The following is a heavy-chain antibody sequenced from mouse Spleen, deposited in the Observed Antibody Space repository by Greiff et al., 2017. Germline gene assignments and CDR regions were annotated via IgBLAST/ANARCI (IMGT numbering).Heavy chain of an antibody. CDR1: GYTFTSYW. CDR2: IYPGSGST. CDR3: ARDYYGSSN. V-gene: IGHV1-55*01. J-gene: IGHJ4*01. Sequence: QVQLQQSGAELVKPGASVKMSCKASGYTFTSYWLTWVKQRPGQGLEWIGDIYPGSGSTNYNEKFKSKATLTVDTSSSTAYMQLSSLTSEDSAVYYCARDYYGSSNWGQGTSVTVSS. D-gene: IGHD1-1*01.